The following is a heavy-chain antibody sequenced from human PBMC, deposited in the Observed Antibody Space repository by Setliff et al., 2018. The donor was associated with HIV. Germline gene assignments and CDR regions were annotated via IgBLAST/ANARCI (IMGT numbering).Heavy chain of an antibody. CDR1: GGTFSSYA. CDR3: ARKYSGSYSSFFAFDI. V-gene: IGHV1-69*05. J-gene: IGHJ3*02. CDR2: IIPIFGTA. D-gene: IGHD1-26*01. Sequence: GASVKVSCKASGGTFSSYAISWVRQAPGQGLEWMGGIIPIFGTANYAQEFQGRVTITTDESTSTAYMELSSLRSEDTAVYYCARKYSGSYSSFFAFDIWGQGTMVTVSS.